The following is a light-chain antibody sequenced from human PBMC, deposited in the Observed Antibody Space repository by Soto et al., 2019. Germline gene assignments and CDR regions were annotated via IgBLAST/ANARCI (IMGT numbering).Light chain of an antibody. V-gene: IGLV2-14*02. CDR3: SSYTTSSTLYV. CDR2: DVR. Sequence: QSVLTQPASVSGSPGQSITISCTGTSSGVGSYNLVSWYQQHPGKAPKLMIYDVRNRPSGISNRFSGSKSGNTASLTISGLQAEDEADYYCSSYTTSSTLYVFGTGTKVTVL. CDR1: SSGVGSYNL. J-gene: IGLJ1*01.